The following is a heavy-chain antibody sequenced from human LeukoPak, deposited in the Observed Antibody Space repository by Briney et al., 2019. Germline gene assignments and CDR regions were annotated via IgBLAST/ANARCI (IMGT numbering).Heavy chain of an antibody. D-gene: IGHD2-21*01. CDR1: GGSFSGYS. CDR2: INHSGST. V-gene: IGHV4-34*01. CDR3: ARGLFPRRLGFDY. J-gene: IGHJ4*02. Sequence: SETLSLTCVVYGGSFSGYSWSWIRQPPGKGLEWIGEINHSGSTNYNPSLKSRVTISVDTSKNQFSLKLSSVAAADTAVYYCARGLFPRRLGFDYWGQGTLVTVSS.